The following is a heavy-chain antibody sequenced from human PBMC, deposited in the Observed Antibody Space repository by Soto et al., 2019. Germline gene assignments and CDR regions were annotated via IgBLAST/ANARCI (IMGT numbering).Heavy chain of an antibody. J-gene: IGHJ6*02. CDR2: INPLGGGT. V-gene: IGHV1-2*02. Sequence: QVQLVQSGAEVKEPGASVRLSCKASGYNFNDVYIYWVRQAPGLGLECMGWINPLGGGTTYEQKFRGRATFTRDTSLSTAYMEVSRLASDDTAVYYCARDLRTYSLQHYYYYAMDVWGQGTTVTVSS. D-gene: IGHD2-21*01. CDR3: ARDLRTYSLQHYYYYAMDV. CDR1: GYNFNDVY.